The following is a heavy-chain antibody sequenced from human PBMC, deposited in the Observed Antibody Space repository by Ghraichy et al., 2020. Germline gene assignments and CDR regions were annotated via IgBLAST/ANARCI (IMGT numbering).Heavy chain of an antibody. Sequence: SETLSLTCTVSGGSISSYYWSWIRQPPGKGLEWIGYIYYSGSTNYNPSLKSRVTISVDTSKNQFSLKLSSVTAADTAVYYCARGYYGSGRTFDIWGQGTMVTVSS. D-gene: IGHD3-10*01. CDR2: IYYSGST. J-gene: IGHJ3*02. V-gene: IGHV4-59*08. CDR1: GGSISSYY. CDR3: ARGYYGSGRTFDI.